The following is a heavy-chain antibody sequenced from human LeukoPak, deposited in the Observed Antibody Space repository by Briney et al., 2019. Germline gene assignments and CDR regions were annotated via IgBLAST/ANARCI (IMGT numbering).Heavy chain of an antibody. D-gene: IGHD5-18*01. J-gene: IGHJ4*02. V-gene: IGHV4-34*01. CDR1: GGSFSGYY. Sequence: SETLSLTCAVYGGSFSGYYGSWIRQPPGKGLEWIGEINHSGSTNYNPSLKSRVTISVDTSKNQFSLKLSSVTAADTAVYYCARRGYSYGLGSGKGYYFDYWGQGTLVTVSS. CDR2: INHSGST. CDR3: ARRGYSYGLGSGKGYYFDY.